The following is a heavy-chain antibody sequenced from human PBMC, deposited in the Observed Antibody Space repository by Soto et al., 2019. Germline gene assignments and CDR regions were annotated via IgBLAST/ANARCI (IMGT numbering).Heavy chain of an antibody. CDR1: GFTFTNYD. CDR2: IGTAGDT. CDR3: GRDLDDRYKGRMDV. V-gene: IGHV3-13*01. D-gene: IGHD3-22*01. Sequence: EVQLVESGGGLVQPGGSLRLSCAASGFTFTNYDIYWVRQAPGKGLEWVSAIGTAGDTYYSDSVKGRFTISREDAKSSVYLQMTSLSAGDTAVYFCGRDLDDRYKGRMDVWGQGTRVTVSS. J-gene: IGHJ6*02.